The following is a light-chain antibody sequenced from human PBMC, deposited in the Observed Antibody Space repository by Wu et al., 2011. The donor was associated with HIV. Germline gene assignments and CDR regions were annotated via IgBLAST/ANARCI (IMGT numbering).Light chain of an antibody. Sequence: EIVLTQSPVTLSLSPGERATFSCRASQTFNSFLAWYQQKPGQSPRLLIYGTSSRATGFPDRFSGSGSGTDFTLTISSLEPEDFAVYYCQQRSNWPPMYTFGQGTKLEIK. CDR2: GTS. CDR1: QTFNSF. J-gene: IGKJ2*01. V-gene: IGKV3-11*01. CDR3: QQRSNWPPMYT.